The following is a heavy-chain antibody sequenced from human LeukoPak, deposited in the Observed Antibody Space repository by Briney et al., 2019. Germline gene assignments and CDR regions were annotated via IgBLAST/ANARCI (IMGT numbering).Heavy chain of an antibody. V-gene: IGHV1-8*01. CDR3: ARCNITVAGIQTYNWFDP. J-gene: IGHJ5*02. CDR1: GYTFTSYD. Sequence: GASVKVSCKTSGYTFTSYDINWVRQATGQGLEWMGWMNLNSGNTGYAQKFQGRVTMTRDTSISTAYMELSSLRSEDTAVYYCARCNITVAGIQTYNWFDPWGQGTLVTVSS. CDR2: MNLNSGNT. D-gene: IGHD6-19*01.